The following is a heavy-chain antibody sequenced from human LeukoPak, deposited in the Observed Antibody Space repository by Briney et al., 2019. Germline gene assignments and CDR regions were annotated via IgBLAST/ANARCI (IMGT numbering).Heavy chain of an antibody. D-gene: IGHD5-12*01. V-gene: IGHV3-20*04. CDR2: INWNGGST. CDR3: ARGLIIAAHKSSPSGYDSWFDP. Sequence: GGSLRLSCAASGFTFDDYGMSWVRQAPGKGLEWVSGINWNGGSTGYADSVKGRFTISRDNAENSLYLQMNSLRAEDTALYYCARGLIIAAHKSSPSGYDSWFDPWGQGTLVTVSS. J-gene: IGHJ5*02. CDR1: GFTFDDYG.